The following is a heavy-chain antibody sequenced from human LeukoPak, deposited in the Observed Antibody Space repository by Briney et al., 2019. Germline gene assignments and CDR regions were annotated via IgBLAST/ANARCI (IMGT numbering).Heavy chain of an antibody. Sequence: SVKVSCKASGGTFSSYAISWVRQAPGQGLEWMGRIIPISGTANYAQKFQGRVTITTDESTSTAYMELSSLRSEDTAVYYCARVTPDYYGSGSYGYYFDYWGQGTLVTVSS. CDR2: IIPISGTA. CDR3: ARVTPDYYGSGSYGYYFDY. V-gene: IGHV1-69*05. D-gene: IGHD3-10*01. J-gene: IGHJ4*02. CDR1: GGTFSSYA.